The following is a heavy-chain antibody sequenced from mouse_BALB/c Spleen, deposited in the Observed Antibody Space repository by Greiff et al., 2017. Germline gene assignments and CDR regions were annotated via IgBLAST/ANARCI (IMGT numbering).Heavy chain of an antibody. V-gene: IGHV14-4*02. Sequence: VQLKESGAELVRSGASVKLSCTASGFNIKDYYMHWVKQRPEQGLEWIGWIDPENGDTEYAPKFQGKATMTADTSSNTAYLQLSSLTSEDTAVYYCNPYYYGSSYVDWYFDVWGAGTTVTVSS. CDR1: GFNIKDYY. J-gene: IGHJ1*01. CDR2: IDPENGDT. D-gene: IGHD1-1*01. CDR3: NPYYYGSSYVDWYFDV.